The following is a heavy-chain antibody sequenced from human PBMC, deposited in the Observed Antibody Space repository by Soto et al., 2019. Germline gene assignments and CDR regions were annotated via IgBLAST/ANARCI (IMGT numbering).Heavy chain of an antibody. J-gene: IGHJ6*02. D-gene: IGHD1-26*01. V-gene: IGHV4-34*01. CDR2: INHSGST. Sequence: ETLSLTCAVYGGSFSGYYWSWIRQPPGKGLEWIGEINHSGSTNYNPSLKSRVTISVDTSKNQFSLKLSSVTAADTAVYYCASRFSGSYYYYYYGMDVWGQGTTVTVSS. CDR3: ASRFSGSYYYYYYGMDV. CDR1: GGSFSGYY.